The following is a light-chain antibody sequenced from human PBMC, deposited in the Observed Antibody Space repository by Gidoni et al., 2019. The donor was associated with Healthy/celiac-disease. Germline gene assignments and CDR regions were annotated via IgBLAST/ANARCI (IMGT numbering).Light chain of an antibody. J-gene: IGKJ2*01. CDR3: QQYNNWPQT. CDR2: GAS. Sequence: EIVMAQSPATLSVSPGARATLSCRASQSVSGNLAWYQQKPGQAPRLLIYGASTRATGIPARFSGSGSATEFTLTISSLQSEDFAVYYCQQYNNWPQTFGQGTKLEIK. V-gene: IGKV3-15*01. CDR1: QSVSGN.